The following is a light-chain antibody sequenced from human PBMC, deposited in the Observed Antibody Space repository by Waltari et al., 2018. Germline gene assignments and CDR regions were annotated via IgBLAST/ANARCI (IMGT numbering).Light chain of an antibody. Sequence: EIVLTQSPGTLSLSPGERATPSCRASQSVSSSYLAWYQQKPGQAPRLLIYGASRRATGIPDRFSGSGSGTDFTLTISRLEPEDFAVYYCQQYGSSPPHTFGGGTKVEIK. CDR3: QQYGSSPPHT. CDR1: QSVSSSY. CDR2: GAS. V-gene: IGKV3-20*01. J-gene: IGKJ4*01.